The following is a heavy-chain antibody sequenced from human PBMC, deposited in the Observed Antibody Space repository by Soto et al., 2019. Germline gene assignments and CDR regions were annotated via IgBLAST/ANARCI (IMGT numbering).Heavy chain of an antibody. Sequence: SSVKVSCKASGYTFTGYYMHWVRQAPGQGLEWMGGINPNIGGANYAQKFQGGVTITTDKSMSTAYMELSSLRSDDTAVYYCAARNVDTAMVSFDYWGQGTLVTVSS. CDR2: INPNIGGA. CDR1: GYTFTGYY. CDR3: AARNVDTAMVSFDY. J-gene: IGHJ4*02. D-gene: IGHD5-18*01. V-gene: IGHV1-2*02.